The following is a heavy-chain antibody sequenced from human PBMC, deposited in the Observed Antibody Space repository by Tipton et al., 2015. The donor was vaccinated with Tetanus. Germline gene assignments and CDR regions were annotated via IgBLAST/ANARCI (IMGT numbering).Heavy chain of an antibody. CDR1: GYTFTGYY. V-gene: IGHV1-2*02. D-gene: IGHD2-2*02. CDR2: INPNSGGT. Sequence: QLVQSGAEVKKPGASVKVSCKASGYTFTGYYMHWVRQAPGQGLEWMGWINPNSGGTNYAQKFQGRVTMTRDTSISTAYMELSRLRSDDTAVYYCARVNTRRARNYYYGMDVWGQGTTVTVSS. CDR3: ARVNTRRARNYYYGMDV. J-gene: IGHJ6*02.